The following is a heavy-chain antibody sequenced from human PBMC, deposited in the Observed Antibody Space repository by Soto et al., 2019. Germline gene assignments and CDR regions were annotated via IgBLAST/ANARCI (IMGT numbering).Heavy chain of an antibody. V-gene: IGHV4-39*07. CDR2: IYHSGST. D-gene: IGHD4-17*01. Sequence: SETLSLTCTVSGGSISSSSYYWGWIRQPPGKGLEWIGRIYHSGSTNYNPSLKSRVTISVDTSKNQFSLKLSSVTAADTAVYYCARLARSPLHDYGDYVAYWGQGTLVTVSS. J-gene: IGHJ4*02. CDR1: GGSISSSSYY. CDR3: ARLARSPLHDYGDYVAY.